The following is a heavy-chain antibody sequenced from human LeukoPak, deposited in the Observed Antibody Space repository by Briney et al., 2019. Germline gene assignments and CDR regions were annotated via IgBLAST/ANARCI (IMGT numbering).Heavy chain of an antibody. V-gene: IGHV3-21*01. CDR3: ARFSGLTWYFDY. J-gene: IGHJ4*02. D-gene: IGHD3-9*01. CDR2: ISSSSSYI. CDR1: GFTFSSYS. Sequence: GGSLRLSCAASGFTFSSYSMNWVRQAPGKGLEWVSSISSSSSYIYYADSVKGRFTISRDNAKNSLYLQMNSLRAEDTAVYYCARFSGLTWYFDYWGQGTLVTVSS.